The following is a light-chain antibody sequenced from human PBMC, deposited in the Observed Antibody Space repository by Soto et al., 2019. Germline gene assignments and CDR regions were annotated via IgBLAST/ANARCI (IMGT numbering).Light chain of an antibody. CDR2: DAS. J-gene: IGKJ4*01. CDR1: QSVSSY. CDR3: QQRSNWPPVT. Sequence: EIVLTQSPATLSLSPGERATLSCRASQSVSSYLAGYQQKPGQAPRLLIYDASNRATGIPARFSGSGSGTDFTLTLSILEPEDFAIYYCQQRSNWPPVTFGGGTKVQIK. V-gene: IGKV3-11*01.